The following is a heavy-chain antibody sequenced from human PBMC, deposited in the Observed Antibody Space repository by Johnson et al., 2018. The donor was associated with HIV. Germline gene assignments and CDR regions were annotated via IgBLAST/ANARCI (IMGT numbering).Heavy chain of an antibody. V-gene: IGHV3-30*02. CDR1: GFSFSSYG. CDR2: TQYDGSNK. J-gene: IGHJ3*02. D-gene: IGHD3-3*01. CDR3: ANLLFLQWLTPDDGFDI. Sequence: QVQLVESGGGLVKPGGSLRLSCAASGFSFSSYGIHWVRQAPGKGLEWVAFTQYDGSNKYYADSVKGRFTISRDNSKDTRFLQMDSLRPEDTAVYYCANLLFLQWLTPDDGFDIWGQGTMVTVSS.